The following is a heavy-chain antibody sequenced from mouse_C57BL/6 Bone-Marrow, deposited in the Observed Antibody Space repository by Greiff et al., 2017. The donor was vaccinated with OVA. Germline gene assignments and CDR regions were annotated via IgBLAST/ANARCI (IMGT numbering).Heavy chain of an antibody. CDR3: ASDYGSPY. V-gene: IGHV1-81*01. J-gene: IGHJ3*01. D-gene: IGHD1-2*01. CDR2: IYPRSGNT. CDR1: GYTFTSYG. Sequence: QVHVKQSGAELARPGASVKLSCKASGYTFTSYGISWVKQRTGQGLEWIGEIYPRSGNTYYNEKFKGKATLTADKSSSTAYMELRSLTSEDSAVYFCASDYGSPYWGQGTLVTVSA.